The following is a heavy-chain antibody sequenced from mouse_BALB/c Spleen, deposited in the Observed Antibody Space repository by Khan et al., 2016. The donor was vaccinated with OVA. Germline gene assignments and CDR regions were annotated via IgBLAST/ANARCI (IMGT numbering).Heavy chain of an antibody. CDR1: AYSITSGYF. J-gene: IGHJ3*01. Sequence: VQLKESGPGLVKPSQSLSLSCSVTAYSITSGYFWNWIRQFPGNKLEWMGYIRYDGNSNYNTSLKNRISITRDTSRNQFFLKLLSVTPEDTATYFCARGGSSGPAWFAYWGQGTLVTVSA. D-gene: IGHD3-1*01. CDR2: IRYDGNS. V-gene: IGHV3-6*02. CDR3: ARGGSSGPAWFAY.